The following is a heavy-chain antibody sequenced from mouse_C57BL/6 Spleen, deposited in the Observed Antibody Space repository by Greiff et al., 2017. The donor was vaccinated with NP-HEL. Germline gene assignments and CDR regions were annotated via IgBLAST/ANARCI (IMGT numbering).Heavy chain of an antibody. CDR1: GYSITSGYY. CDR3: ARGYYYGSSSYYAMDY. CDR2: ISYDGSN. D-gene: IGHD1-1*01. V-gene: IGHV3-6*01. J-gene: IGHJ4*01. Sequence: EVKLQESGPGLVKPSQSLSLTCSVTGYSITSGYYWNWIRQFPGNKLEWMGYISYDGSNNYNPSLKNRISITRDTSKNQFFLKLNSVTTEDTATYYCARGYYYGSSSYYAMDYWGQGTSVTVSS.